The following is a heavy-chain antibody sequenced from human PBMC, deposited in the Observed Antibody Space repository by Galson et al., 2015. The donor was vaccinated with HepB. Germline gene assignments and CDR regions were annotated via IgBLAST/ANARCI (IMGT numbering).Heavy chain of an antibody. CDR2: ISYDGNNK. Sequence: SLRLSCAASGFTFYSYGMHWVRQAPGKGLEWVAVISYDGNNKYYADSVRGRFTISRDNSKNTLYLQMNSLRVEDTAIYYCAKEGILLWRYGMDVWGQGTTVTVSS. D-gene: IGHD3-10*01. J-gene: IGHJ6*02. V-gene: IGHV3-30*18. CDR3: AKEGILLWRYGMDV. CDR1: GFTFYSYG.